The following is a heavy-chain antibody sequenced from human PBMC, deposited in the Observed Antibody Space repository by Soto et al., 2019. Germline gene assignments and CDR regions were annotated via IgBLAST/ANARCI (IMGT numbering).Heavy chain of an antibody. CDR2: ISYDGSIK. D-gene: IGHD3-22*01. V-gene: IGHV3-30-3*01. J-gene: IGHJ4*02. CDR1: GFIFSSFA. CDR3: TTVSQSSGHCHDC. Sequence: GGSLRLSCAASGFIFSSFAMHWVRQAPGKGLEWVAIISYDGSIKQSADSVKGRFTISRDNSNNTVYLHMSSLKTEDAAVYYCTTVSQSSGHCHDCWGLGTLVTVSS.